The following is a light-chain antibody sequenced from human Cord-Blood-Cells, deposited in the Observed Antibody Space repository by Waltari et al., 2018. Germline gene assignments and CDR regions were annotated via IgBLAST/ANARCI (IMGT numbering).Light chain of an antibody. CDR3: SSYTSSSTYV. CDR1: SSDVGGYNY. Sequence: QSALTQPASVSGSPGQSITISCTGTSSDVGGYNYFSWYQKHPGKAPKLMIYDVSNRPSGVSNRFSGSKSGNTASLTISGLQAEDEADYYCSSYTSSSTYVFGTGTKVTVL. CDR2: DVS. V-gene: IGLV2-14*01. J-gene: IGLJ1*01.